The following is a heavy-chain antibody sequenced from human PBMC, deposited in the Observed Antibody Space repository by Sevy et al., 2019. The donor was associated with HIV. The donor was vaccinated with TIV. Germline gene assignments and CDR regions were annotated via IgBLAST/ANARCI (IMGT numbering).Heavy chain of an antibody. CDR3: ARENLDSTIFGVVINYDAFDI. V-gene: IGHV1-69*06. CDR2: IIPIFGTA. CDR1: GGTFSSYA. D-gene: IGHD3-3*01. Sequence: ASVKVSCKASGGTFSSYAISWVRQAPGQGLEWMGGIIPIFGTANYAQKFQGRVTITADKSTSTAYMELSSLRSEETAVYYCARENLDSTIFGVVINYDAFDIWGQGTMVTVSS. J-gene: IGHJ3*02.